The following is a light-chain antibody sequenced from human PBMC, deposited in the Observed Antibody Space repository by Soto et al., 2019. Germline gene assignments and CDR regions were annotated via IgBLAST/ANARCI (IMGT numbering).Light chain of an antibody. V-gene: IGLV2-23*02. Sequence: QSALTQPASVSGSPGQSITISCTGNSSDVGSYNLVSWYQQHPGKAPKLMIYEVSKRPSGVSNRFAGSTSGNTASLTISGLQAEDEADYYCGSYAGSSVYVFGTGTQLTVL. CDR3: GSYAGSSVYV. CDR1: SSDVGSYNL. CDR2: EVS. J-gene: IGLJ1*01.